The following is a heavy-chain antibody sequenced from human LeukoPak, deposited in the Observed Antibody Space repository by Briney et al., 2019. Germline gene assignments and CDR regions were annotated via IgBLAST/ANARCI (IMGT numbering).Heavy chain of an antibody. D-gene: IGHD3-22*01. Sequence: SQTLSLTCTVSGGSISSGDYYWSWIRQPPGKGLEWIGYIYYSGSTYYNPSLKSRVTISVDTSKNQFSLKLSSVTAADTAVYYCARLDVVGGYYYDYWGQGTLVTVSS. J-gene: IGHJ4*02. CDR1: GGSISSGDYY. CDR3: ARLDVVGGYYYDY. V-gene: IGHV4-30-4*08. CDR2: IYYSGST.